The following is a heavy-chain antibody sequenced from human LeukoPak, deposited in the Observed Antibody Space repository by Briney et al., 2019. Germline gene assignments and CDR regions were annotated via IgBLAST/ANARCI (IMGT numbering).Heavy chain of an antibody. CDR1: GFTFSNAW. D-gene: IGHD2-2*01. CDR2: ISSSGSTI. J-gene: IGHJ6*03. V-gene: IGHV3-11*01. Sequence: PGGSLRLSCAASGFTFSNAWVSWVRQAPGKGLEWVSYISSSGSTIYYADSVKGRFTISRDNAKNSLYLQMNSLRAEDTAVYYCARVPYCSSTSCYSYYYYMDVWGKGTTVTISS. CDR3: ARVPYCSSTSCYSYYYYMDV.